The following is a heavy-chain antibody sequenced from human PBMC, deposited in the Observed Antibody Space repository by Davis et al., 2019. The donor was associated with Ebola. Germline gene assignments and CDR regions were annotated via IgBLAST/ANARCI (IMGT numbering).Heavy chain of an antibody. CDR1: GYTFTSHD. J-gene: IGHJ5*02. Sequence: ASVKVSCKASGYTFTSHDINWVRQATGQGLEWMGWMNPNGGNAGYAQKFQGRVTMTRDTSISTAYLELSSLRSEDTAVYYCTRAGGSSGWYNWFDPWGQGTLVTVSS. CDR3: TRAGGSSGWYNWFDP. V-gene: IGHV1-8*01. D-gene: IGHD6-19*01. CDR2: MNPNGGNA.